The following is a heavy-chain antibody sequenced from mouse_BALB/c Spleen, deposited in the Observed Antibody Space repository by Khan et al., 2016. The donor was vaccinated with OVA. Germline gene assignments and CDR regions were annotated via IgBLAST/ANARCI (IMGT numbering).Heavy chain of an antibody. CDR3: ARAYYRYDGYYAMDY. Sequence: QVQLKESGPGLVAPSQSLSITCTVSGFSLSRYNIHWVRQPPGKGLEWLGMIWGGGGTDYNSTLKIRLSISKDNSKSQVFLKMNSLQTDDPAMYYGARAYYRYDGYYAMDYWGQGTSVTVSS. CDR2: IWGGGGT. J-gene: IGHJ4*01. V-gene: IGHV2-6-4*01. CDR1: GFSLSRYN. D-gene: IGHD2-14*01.